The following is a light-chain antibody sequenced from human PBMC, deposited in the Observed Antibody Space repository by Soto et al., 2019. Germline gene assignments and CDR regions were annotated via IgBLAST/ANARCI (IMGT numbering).Light chain of an antibody. CDR2: RSD. V-gene: IGLV1-44*01. J-gene: IGLJ1*01. CDR1: SSNIGSST. Sequence: QSVLTQPPSASRTPGPRVIISCSVRSSNIGSSTVHWFQQLPGTAPKLLIHRSDQRPSGVPDRFSGSKSGTSASLAISGLQSEDEAGYSCAAWDEALNGHVFGPGTKVTVL. CDR3: AAWDEALNGHV.